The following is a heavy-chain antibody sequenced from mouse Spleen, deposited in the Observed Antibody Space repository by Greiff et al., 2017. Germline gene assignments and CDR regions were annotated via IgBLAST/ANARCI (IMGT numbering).Heavy chain of an antibody. J-gene: IGHJ4*01. CDR1: GFTFSDYG. CDR2: ISSGSSTI. D-gene: IGHD2-12*01. Sequence: EVQGVESGGGLVKPGGSLKLSCAASGFTFSDYGMHWVRQAPEKGLEWVAYISSGSSTIYYADTVKGRFTISRDNAKNTLFLQMTSLRSEDTAMYYCARRDYSYYSYPMDYWGQGTSVTVSS. V-gene: IGHV5-17*01. CDR3: ARRDYSYYSYPMDY.